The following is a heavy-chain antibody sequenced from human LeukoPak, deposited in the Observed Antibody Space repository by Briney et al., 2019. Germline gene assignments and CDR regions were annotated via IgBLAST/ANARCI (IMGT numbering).Heavy chain of an antibody. CDR2: MNPNSGNT. CDR1: GYTFTSYD. V-gene: IGHV1-8*01. D-gene: IGHD1-26*01. Sequence: ASVKVSCKASGYTFTSYDINWVRQATGQGLEWMGWMNPNSGNTGYVQKFQSRVTMTRNTSISTAYMELSSLRSEDTAVYYCARVRWEPEDAFDIWGQGTMVTVSS. J-gene: IGHJ3*02. CDR3: ARVRWEPEDAFDI.